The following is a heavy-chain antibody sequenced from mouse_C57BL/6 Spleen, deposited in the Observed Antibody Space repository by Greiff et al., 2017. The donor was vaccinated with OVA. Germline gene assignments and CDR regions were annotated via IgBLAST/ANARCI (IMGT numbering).Heavy chain of an antibody. CDR1: GYTFTSYG. J-gene: IGHJ4*01. CDR2: IYPRSGNT. V-gene: IGHV1-81*01. Sequence: QVQLKQSGAELARPGASVKLSCKASGYTFTSYGISWVKQRTGQGLEWIGEIYPRSGNTYYNEKFKGKATLTADKSSSTAYMELRSLTSEDSAVYFCASTYDYLYAMDYWGQGTSDTVSS. CDR3: ASTYDYLYAMDY. D-gene: IGHD2-4*01.